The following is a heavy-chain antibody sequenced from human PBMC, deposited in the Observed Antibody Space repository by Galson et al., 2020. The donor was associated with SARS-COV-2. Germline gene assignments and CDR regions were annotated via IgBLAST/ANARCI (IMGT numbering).Heavy chain of an antibody. Sequence: TGGSLRLSCAASGFTFSSYAMHWVRQAPGKGLEWVAVISYDGSNKYYADSVKGRFTISRDNSKNTLYLQMNSLRAEDTAVYYCARDHPWGYDIVTGYYPYGGMDVWGQGTTVTVSS. CDR2: ISYDGSNK. J-gene: IGHJ6*02. D-gene: IGHD3-9*01. CDR1: GFTFSSYA. CDR3: ARDHPWGYDIVTGYYPYGGMDV. V-gene: IGHV3-30-3*01.